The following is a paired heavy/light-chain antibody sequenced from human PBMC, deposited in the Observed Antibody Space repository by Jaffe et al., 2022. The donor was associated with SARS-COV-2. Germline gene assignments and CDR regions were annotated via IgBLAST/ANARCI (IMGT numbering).Heavy chain of an antibody. J-gene: IGHJ4*02. CDR1: GFIFSNHW. Sequence: EVQLMDSGGGLVQPGGSLRLSCAASGFIFSNHWMTWVRQAPGKGLEWVANIKEDGSEKNYLDSVEGRFTISRDNAKNSLFLQMNSLRVEDTAVYYCAKGLGWNYFDYWGQGTLVTVSS. CDR2: IKEDGSEK. D-gene: IGHD6-19*01. CDR3: AKGLGWNYFDY. V-gene: IGHV3-7*03.
Light chain of an antibody. J-gene: IGKJ5*01. V-gene: IGKV3-20*01. CDR2: GAS. CDR1: QSFSNRN. Sequence: ELVLTQSPGTLSLSPGERATLSCRASQSFSNRNLIWYQQKPGQAPRLLIYGASSRATGIPDRFSGSGSGTDFTLTISRLEPEDFAVYYCQQYGRSPVFGQGTRLEIK. CDR3: QQYGRSPV.